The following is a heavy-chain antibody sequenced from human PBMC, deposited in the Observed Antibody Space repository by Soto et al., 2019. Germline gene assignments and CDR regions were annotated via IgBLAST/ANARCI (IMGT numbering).Heavy chain of an antibody. J-gene: IGHJ5*01. CDR1: RYTYATYD. CDR2: MNPNSGNT. Sequence: QVQLVQSGAEVKPPGASVKVSCKASRYTYATYDIDWVRQAPGQGLEWMGWMNPNSGNTGYAQKFQGRLTMTRDTALSVAHMEQSSLRNEDTAVYYCARSDGYNFNWLDSWGQGTLVTVSA. V-gene: IGHV1-8*01. D-gene: IGHD2-21*01. CDR3: ARSDGYNFNWLDS.